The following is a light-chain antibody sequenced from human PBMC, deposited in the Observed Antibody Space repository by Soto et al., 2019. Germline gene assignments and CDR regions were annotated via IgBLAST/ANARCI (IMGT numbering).Light chain of an antibody. Sequence: DIRMTQSPSSLSASVGDRVTITCRASQSISSYLNWYQQKPGKAPKLLIYAASSLQSGVPSRFSGSGSGTDFTLTISSLQPEDFETYYCQQSYSTPYTFGKGTKVDIX. CDR1: QSISSY. V-gene: IGKV1-39*01. CDR3: QQSYSTPYT. J-gene: IGKJ2*01. CDR2: AAS.